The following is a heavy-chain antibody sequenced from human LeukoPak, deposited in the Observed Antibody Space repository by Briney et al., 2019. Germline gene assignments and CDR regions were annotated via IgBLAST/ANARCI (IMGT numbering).Heavy chain of an antibody. CDR2: ISSSSSYI. V-gene: IGHV3-21*01. CDR3: ARDPRYPYQYDSDSGGFSLDY. J-gene: IGHJ4*02. CDR1: GFTFSSYS. D-gene: IGHD3-22*01. Sequence: PGGSLRLSCAASGFTFSSYSMNWVRQAPGKGLEWVSSISSSSSYIYYADSVKGRFTISRDNAKNSLYLQMNSLGAADTAVYYCARDPRYPYQYDSDSGGFSLDYWGQGTLVTVSS.